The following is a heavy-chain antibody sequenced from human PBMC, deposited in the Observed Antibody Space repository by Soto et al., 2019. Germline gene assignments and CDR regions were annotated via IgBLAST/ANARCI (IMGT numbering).Heavy chain of an antibody. CDR2: ISTSGSTI. D-gene: IGHD1-20*01. J-gene: IGHJ3*02. Sequence: PGGSLRLSCGASGVTFSDYYMSWIRQAPGKGLEWVSYISTSGSTIYYADSVKGRFTISRDNAKNSLYLQMNSLRAEDTAVYYCARLTLTGTEPLSDAFDIWGQGTMVTVSS. V-gene: IGHV3-11*01. CDR3: ARLTLTGTEPLSDAFDI. CDR1: GVTFSDYY.